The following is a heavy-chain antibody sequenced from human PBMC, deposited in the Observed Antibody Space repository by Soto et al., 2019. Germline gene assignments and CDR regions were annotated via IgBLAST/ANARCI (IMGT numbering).Heavy chain of an antibody. Sequence: QVQLQQSGPRLVKPSETLSLTCTVSSGPDRSHNWGWIRQPPGRGLEWIGYVYYTGDTSYNPSLRSRVSISADTSTNYISLTLSSVTAADTAAYYCLRQGIDYLHCLVDVWGQGPTVRVFS. CDR1: SGPDRSHN. D-gene: IGHD4-17*01. J-gene: IGHJ6*02. V-gene: IGHV4-59*08. CDR2: VYYTGDT. CDR3: LRQGIDYLHCLVDV.